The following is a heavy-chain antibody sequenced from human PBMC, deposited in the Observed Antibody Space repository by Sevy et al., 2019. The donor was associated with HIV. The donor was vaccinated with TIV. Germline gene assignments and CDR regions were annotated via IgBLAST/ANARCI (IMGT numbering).Heavy chain of an antibody. D-gene: IGHD5-18*01. V-gene: IGHV3-11*01. J-gene: IGHJ4*02. CDR1: GFTFSDSY. Sequence: GGSLRLSCAASGFTFSDSYMSWFRQAPGKGLESVSYISSGGTIIYYADSVKGRFTISRDNAKNSLYLQMNSLRAEDTAVYYCARARYNYGSFYFDYWGQGTLVTVSS. CDR2: ISSGGTII. CDR3: ARARYNYGSFYFDY.